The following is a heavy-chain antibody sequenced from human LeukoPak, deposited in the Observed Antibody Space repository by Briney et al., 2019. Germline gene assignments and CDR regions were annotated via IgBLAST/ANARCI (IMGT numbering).Heavy chain of an antibody. D-gene: IGHD3-16*01. Sequence: PGGSLRLSCAASGFTFSNYSMNWVRQAPGKGLEWVSSISSNSKYIYYADSVKGRFTISRDNAKNSLYLQMNSLRAEDTAVYYCARDKIKVADYWGQGTLVTVSS. CDR2: ISSNSKYI. CDR1: GFTFSNYS. J-gene: IGHJ4*02. CDR3: ARDKIKVADY. V-gene: IGHV3-21*01.